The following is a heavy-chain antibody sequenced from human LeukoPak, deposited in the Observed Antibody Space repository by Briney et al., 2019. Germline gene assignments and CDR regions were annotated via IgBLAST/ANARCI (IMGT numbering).Heavy chain of an antibody. CDR2: ISWNSGSI. CDR3: AKDMDYYDSSGYLDY. J-gene: IGHJ4*02. Sequence: PGGSLRLSCAASGSTFDDYAMHWVRQAPGKGLEWVSGISWNSGSIGYADSVKGRFTISRDNAKNSLYLQMNSLRAEDTALYYCAKDMDYYDSSGYLDYWGQGTLVTVSS. D-gene: IGHD3-22*01. V-gene: IGHV3-9*01. CDR1: GSTFDDYA.